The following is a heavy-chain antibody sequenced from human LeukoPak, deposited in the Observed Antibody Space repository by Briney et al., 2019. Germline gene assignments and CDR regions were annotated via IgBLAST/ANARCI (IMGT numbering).Heavy chain of an antibody. D-gene: IGHD2-8*01. CDR1: GYTFTFHY. Sequence: GASVKVSCKASGYTFTFHYLHWVRQAPGQGLEWMGWINPNSGGTNYAQKFQGRVTMTRDTSISTAYMELSRLRSDDTAVYYCARAPILMVYAKDWGQGTLVTVSS. V-gene: IGHV1-2*02. CDR3: ARAPILMVYAKD. CDR2: INPNSGGT. J-gene: IGHJ4*02.